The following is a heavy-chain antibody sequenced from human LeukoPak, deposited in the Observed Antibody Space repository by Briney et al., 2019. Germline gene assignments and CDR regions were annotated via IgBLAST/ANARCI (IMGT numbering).Heavy chain of an antibody. CDR1: GFSVSSSY. D-gene: IGHD2-2*01. Sequence: GGSLGLSCAASGFSVSSSYMSWARQAPGKGLEWVSVIYSGGTTYYADSVEGRFTISRDNSKNTLDLQMNSLRAEDTAVYYCARGTHCSSTSCSVYWGQGTLVTVSS. CDR3: ARGTHCSSTSCSVY. J-gene: IGHJ4*02. V-gene: IGHV3-53*01. CDR2: IYSGGTT.